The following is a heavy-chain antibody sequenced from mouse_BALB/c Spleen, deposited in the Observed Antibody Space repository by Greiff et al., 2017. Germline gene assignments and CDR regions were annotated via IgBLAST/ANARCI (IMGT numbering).Heavy chain of an antibody. CDR3: ARLGEVRREAWFAY. Sequence: VQLQESGAELARPGASVKMSCKASGYTFTSYTMHWVKQRPGQGLEWIGYINPSSGYTNYNQKFKDKATLTADKSSSTAYMQLSSLTSEDSAVYYCARLGEVRREAWFAYWGQGTLVTVSA. V-gene: IGHV1-4*01. D-gene: IGHD2-14*01. J-gene: IGHJ3*01. CDR1: GYTFTSYT. CDR2: INPSSGYT.